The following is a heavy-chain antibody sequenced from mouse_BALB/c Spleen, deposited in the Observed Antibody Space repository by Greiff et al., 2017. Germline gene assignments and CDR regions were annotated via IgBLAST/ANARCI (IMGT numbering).Heavy chain of an antibody. CDR2: INSNGGST. CDR3: ARKYYYGEAWFAY. J-gene: IGHJ3*01. CDR1: GFTFSSYG. D-gene: IGHD1-1*01. V-gene: IGHV5-6-3*01. Sequence: EVKLMESGGGLVQPGGSLKLSCAASGFTFSSYGMSWVRQTPDKRLELVATINSNGGSTYYPDSVKGRFTISRDNAKNTLYLQMSSLKSEDTAMYYCARKYYYGEAWFAYWGQGTLVTVSA.